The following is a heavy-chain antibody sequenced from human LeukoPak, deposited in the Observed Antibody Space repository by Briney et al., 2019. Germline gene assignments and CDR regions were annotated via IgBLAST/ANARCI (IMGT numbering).Heavy chain of an antibody. D-gene: IGHD3-22*01. CDR3: ARDGPGGVTMIVVVIIGDY. J-gene: IGHJ4*02. Sequence: ASVKVSCKASGYTFTSYVISWVRQAPGQGLEWMGWISAYNGNTNYAQKLQGRDTMTTDTSTSTAYMELRSLRSDDTAVYYCARDGPGGVTMIVVVIIGDYWGQGTLVTVSS. V-gene: IGHV1-18*01. CDR2: ISAYNGNT. CDR1: GYTFTSYV.